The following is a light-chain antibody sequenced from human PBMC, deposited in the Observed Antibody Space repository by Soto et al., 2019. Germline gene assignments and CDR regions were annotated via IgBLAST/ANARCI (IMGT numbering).Light chain of an antibody. CDR1: QSISSY. CDR2: AAS. CDR3: QQSYSTPPT. Sequence: DIHMTQSPSSLSASVVDRVTITCRASQSISSYLNWYQQKPGKAPKLLIYAASSLQSGVPSRFSGSGSGTDFTLTISSLQPEDFATYYCQQSYSTPPTFGGGTKVDIK. V-gene: IGKV1-39*01. J-gene: IGKJ4*01.